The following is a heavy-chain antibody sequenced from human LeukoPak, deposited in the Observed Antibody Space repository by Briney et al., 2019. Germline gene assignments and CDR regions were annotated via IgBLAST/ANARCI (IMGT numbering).Heavy chain of an antibody. CDR1: GFTVSSNY. CDR3: VMLPTGDG. V-gene: IGHV3-53*01. J-gene: IGHJ4*02. Sequence: GGSLRLSCAASGFTVSSNYMSWVRQAPGKGLEWVSVIYSGGSTYYADSVKGRFTLSRDNSKNTVYLQMNSLRAEDTAVYYCVMLPTGDGWGQGTLVTVSS. D-gene: IGHD3-16*01. CDR2: IYSGGST.